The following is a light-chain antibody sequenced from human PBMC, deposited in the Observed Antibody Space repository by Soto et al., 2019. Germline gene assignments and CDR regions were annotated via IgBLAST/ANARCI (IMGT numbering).Light chain of an antibody. CDR3: LLYYGGWLWM. CDR1: TGAVTSGRF. CDR2: STS. V-gene: IGLV7-43*01. Sequence: QAVVTQEPSLTVSPGGTVTLTCASSTGAVTSGRFANWFQQKPGQAPRPLIYSTSNRHSWTPARFSGSLLGGKAALTLSGVQPEDEAEYYCLLYYGGWLWMFGGGTKVTVL. J-gene: IGLJ3*02.